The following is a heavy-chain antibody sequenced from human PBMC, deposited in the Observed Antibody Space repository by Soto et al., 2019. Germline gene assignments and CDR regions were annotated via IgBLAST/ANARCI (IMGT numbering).Heavy chain of an antibody. V-gene: IGHV3-23*01. CDR3: AKARYSSSHKDYYYYYGMDV. J-gene: IGHJ6*02. CDR2: ISGSGGST. Sequence: EVQLLESGGGLVQPGGSLRLSCAASGFTFSSYAMSWVRQAPGKGLEWVSAISGSGGSTYYADSVKRLFTISRDNSKNTLCLQRNSLRAEDTAVYYCAKARYSSSHKDYYYYYGMDVWGQGTTVTVSS. D-gene: IGHD6-13*01. CDR1: GFTFSSYA.